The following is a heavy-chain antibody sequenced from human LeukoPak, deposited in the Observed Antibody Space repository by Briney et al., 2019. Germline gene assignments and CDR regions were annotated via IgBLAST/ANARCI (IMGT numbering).Heavy chain of an antibody. Sequence: PSETVSLTCTVSGGSISSYYWSWLRQPPGKGLVWCGYIYYSGSTNYNPSLKSRVTISVDTSKNQFSLKLSSVTAADTAAYDCARARDLGWGTVNYFDYWGQGTLVTVPS. CDR2: IYYSGST. D-gene: IGHD3-3*01. J-gene: IGHJ4*02. CDR3: ARARDLGWGTVNYFDY. V-gene: IGHV4-59*01. CDR1: GGSISSYY.